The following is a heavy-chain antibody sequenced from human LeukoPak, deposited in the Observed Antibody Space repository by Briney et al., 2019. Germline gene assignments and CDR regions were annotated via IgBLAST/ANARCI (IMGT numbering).Heavy chain of an antibody. CDR1: GFTFAVYT. CDR2: ISWDGTTT. V-gene: IGHV3-43*01. Sequence: GGSLRLSCAASGFTFAVYTMQWARHPPGKALEWVSYISWDGTTTFYSGSLKGRFTISRDNSKGFLYLQMNSLRTEDTALYYCAKDIGTNTNGYDFGFWGQGTLVTVSS. D-gene: IGHD2-8*01. J-gene: IGHJ4*02. CDR3: AKDIGTNTNGYDFGF.